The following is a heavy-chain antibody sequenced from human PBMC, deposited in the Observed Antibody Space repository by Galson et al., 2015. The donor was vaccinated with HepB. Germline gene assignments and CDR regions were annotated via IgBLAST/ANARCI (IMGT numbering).Heavy chain of an antibody. CDR3: ARETVTDRPSFDY. Sequence: SLRLSCAASGFTFSSNSMNWVRQAPGKGLEWVSSISSSSGYIYYADSVKGRFTISRDNAKNSLYLQMDSLRAEDTAVYYCARETVTDRPSFDYWGQGTLVTVSS. V-gene: IGHV3-21*01. CDR2: ISSSSGYI. CDR1: GFTFSSNS. J-gene: IGHJ4*02. D-gene: IGHD3-16*02.